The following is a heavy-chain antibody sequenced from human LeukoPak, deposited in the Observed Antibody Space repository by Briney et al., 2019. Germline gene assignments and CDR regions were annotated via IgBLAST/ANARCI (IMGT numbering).Heavy chain of an antibody. J-gene: IGHJ5*01. CDR2: INHSGST. Sequence: PSETLSLTCAVYGGSFSGYYWSCIRQPPGKGLEWIGEINHSGSTNYNPSLKSRVTISVDTSKNQFSLKLSSVTAADTAVYYCARARIAAHAGWLDLWGQGTLVTASS. D-gene: IGHD6-13*01. V-gene: IGHV4-34*01. CDR1: GGSFSGYY. CDR3: ARARIAAHAGWLDL.